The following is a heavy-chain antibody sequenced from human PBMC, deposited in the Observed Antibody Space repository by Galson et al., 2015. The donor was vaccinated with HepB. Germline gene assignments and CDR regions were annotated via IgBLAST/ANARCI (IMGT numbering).Heavy chain of an antibody. J-gene: IGHJ6*02. D-gene: IGHD2-2*03. CDR2: ISSDGSKR. V-gene: IGHV3-30*03. CDR3: ARGLSIGYCSGTSCYAGYGMGV. Sequence: SLRLSCAASGSTFRKLGMHWVRQAPGKGLEWVPVISSDGSKRYYADPVKGRFTISRDNSKHTLNLQMNSLRVEDTAVYYCARGLSIGYCSGTSCYAGYGMGVWGQGTSVTVSS. CDR1: GSTFRKLG.